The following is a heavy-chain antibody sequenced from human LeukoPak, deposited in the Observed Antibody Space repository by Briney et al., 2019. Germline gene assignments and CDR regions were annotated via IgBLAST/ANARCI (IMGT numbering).Heavy chain of an antibody. CDR3: ARDPPWTEGYYGMDV. J-gene: IGHJ6*02. Sequence: GGSLRLSCAASGFTFSSYSMNWVRQAPGKGLEWVSSISSSSSYIYYADSVKGRFTISRDNSKNTLYLQMNSLRAEDTAVYYCARDPPWTEGYYGMDVWGQGTTVTVSS. V-gene: IGHV3-21*01. CDR1: GFTFSSYS. CDR2: ISSSSSYI. D-gene: IGHD1-1*01.